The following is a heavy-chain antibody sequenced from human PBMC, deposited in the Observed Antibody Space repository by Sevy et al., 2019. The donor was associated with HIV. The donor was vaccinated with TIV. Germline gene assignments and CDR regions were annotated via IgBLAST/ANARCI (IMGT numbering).Heavy chain of an antibody. V-gene: IGHV3-15*01. CDR3: TTGGGSITVAGTPFDY. Sequence: GGCLRLSCATSGFNFNNTWMSWVRQAPGKGLEWVGRVKSEVDGGTRDYAAPVRGRLTMSRDDSRSTLYLQMDTLTSEDTAVYYCTTGGGSITVAGTPFDYWGQGTQVTVSS. J-gene: IGHJ4*02. CDR1: GFNFNNTW. D-gene: IGHD6-19*01. CDR2: VKSEVDGGTR.